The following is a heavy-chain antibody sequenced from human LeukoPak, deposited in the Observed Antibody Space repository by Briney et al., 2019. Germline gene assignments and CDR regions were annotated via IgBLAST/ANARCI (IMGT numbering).Heavy chain of an antibody. CDR2: IRYDGSNK. J-gene: IGHJ4*02. Sequence: SGGSLRLSCAASGFNFSNYGIHWVRQAPGKGLEWVAFIRYDGSNKYYADSVKGRFTISRDNSKNTLYLQMNSLRAEDTAVYYCAKEKMGWPHYWGQGTLVTVSS. CDR3: AKEKMGWPHY. V-gene: IGHV3-30*02. CDR1: GFNFSNYG. D-gene: IGHD5-24*01.